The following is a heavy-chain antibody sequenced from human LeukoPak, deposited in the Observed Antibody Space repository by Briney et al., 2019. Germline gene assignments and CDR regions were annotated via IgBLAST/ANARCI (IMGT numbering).Heavy chain of an antibody. V-gene: IGHV3-74*01. D-gene: IGHD4-17*01. Sequence: GGSLRLSCAASGFTFRSYWMHWVRQAPGKGLVWVSRINSDGSSTSYADTVKGRFTISRDNAKNTLYLQMNSLRAEDTAVYYCARPYGGYGDYYFDYWGQGTLVTVSS. CDR1: GFTFRSYW. J-gene: IGHJ4*02. CDR2: INSDGSST. CDR3: ARPYGGYGDYYFDY.